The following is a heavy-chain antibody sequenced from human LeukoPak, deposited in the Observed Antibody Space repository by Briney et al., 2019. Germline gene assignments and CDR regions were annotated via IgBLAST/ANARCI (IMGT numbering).Heavy chain of an antibody. Sequence: ASVKVSCKASGGTFSSYAISWVRQAPGQGLEWMGRIIPILGIANYAQKFQGRVTITADKSTSTAYMELSSLRSEDTAVYYCASHYDSSGYYETKFDYWGQGTLVTVSS. CDR2: IIPILGIA. V-gene: IGHV1-69*04. D-gene: IGHD3-22*01. CDR1: GGTFSSYA. CDR3: ASHYDSSGYYETKFDY. J-gene: IGHJ4*02.